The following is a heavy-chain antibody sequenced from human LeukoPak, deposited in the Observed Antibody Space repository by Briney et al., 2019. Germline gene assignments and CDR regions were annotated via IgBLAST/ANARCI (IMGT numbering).Heavy chain of an antibody. J-gene: IGHJ4*02. CDR2: VSDDGVAT. CDR1: GFTFSNNA. V-gene: IGHV3-23*01. D-gene: IGHD1-1*01. CDR3: ANTRMWNLRLDS. Sequence: TGGSLRLSCAASGFTFSNNAMTWVRQAPGKGLEWVSTVSDDGVATYSADSVKGRFAISRDNSKDTVYLQMGSLRVEDTAVYYCANTRMWNLRLDSWGQGTLVAVSS.